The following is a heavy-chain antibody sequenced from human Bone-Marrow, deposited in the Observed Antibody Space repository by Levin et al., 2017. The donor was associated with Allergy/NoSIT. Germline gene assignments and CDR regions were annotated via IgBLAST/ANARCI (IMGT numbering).Heavy chain of an antibody. D-gene: IGHD6-6*01. J-gene: IGHJ5*02. V-gene: IGHV5-51*01. Sequence: GESLKISCKGSGYSFTSYWIGWVRQMPGKGLEWMGIIYPGDSDTRYSPSFQGQVTISADKSISTAYLQWSSLKASDTAMYYCARHTGRESRSIAARDVVLGWFDPWGQGTLVTVSS. CDR2: IYPGDSDT. CDR3: ARHTGRESRSIAARDVVLGWFDP. CDR1: GYSFTSYW.